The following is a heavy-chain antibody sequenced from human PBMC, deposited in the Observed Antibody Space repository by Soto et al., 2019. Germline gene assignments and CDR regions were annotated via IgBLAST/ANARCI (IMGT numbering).Heavy chain of an antibody. Sequence: EVQLVESGGGLVQPGGSLRLSCAASGFSFSSYDMHWVRQPTGKGLEWVSVIGAAGDTYYPGSVKGRFTISRENAKNSFYLKMNSLRAGDTAVYYCARGRGTMATHNMDVWGKGTTVIVSS. CDR3: ARGRGTMATHNMDV. CDR1: GFSFSSYD. D-gene: IGHD3-10*01. J-gene: IGHJ6*03. V-gene: IGHV3-13*01. CDR2: IGAAGDT.